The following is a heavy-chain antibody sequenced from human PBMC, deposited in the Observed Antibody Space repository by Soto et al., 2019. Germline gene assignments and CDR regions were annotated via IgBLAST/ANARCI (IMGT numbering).Heavy chain of an antibody. D-gene: IGHD2-2*03. CDR2: ISSSGSTI. V-gene: IGHV3-11*01. CDR3: ASSSLDIVVVPAAMGYYYYMDV. Sequence: GGSLRLSCAASGFTFSDYYMSWIRQAPGKGLEWVSYISSSGSTIYYADSVKGRFTISRDNAKNSLYLQMNSLRAEDTAVYYCASSSLDIVVVPAAMGYYYYMDVWGKGTTVTVSS. J-gene: IGHJ6*03. CDR1: GFTFSDYY.